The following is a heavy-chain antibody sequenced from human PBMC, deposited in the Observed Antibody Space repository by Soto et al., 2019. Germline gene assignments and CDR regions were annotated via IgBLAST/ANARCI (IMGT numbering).Heavy chain of an antibody. Sequence: QVQLVQSGAEVKKPGASVKVSCKTSGYTFANYGISWVRQAPGQVLEWMAWISAYNGNTKYAEKFQGRVTMTTDTSSTTAYMELRSLRSDDTAVYYCARDVPVTAVPLWDYWGQGTLVTVSS. J-gene: IGHJ4*02. CDR1: GYTFANYG. V-gene: IGHV1-18*01. D-gene: IGHD2-21*01. CDR2: ISAYNGNT. CDR3: ARDVPVTAVPLWDY.